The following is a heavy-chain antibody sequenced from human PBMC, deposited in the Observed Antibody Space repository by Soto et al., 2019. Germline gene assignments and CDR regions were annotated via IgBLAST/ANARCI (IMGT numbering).Heavy chain of an antibody. CDR3: GRNWGSSSLSAFDI. D-gene: IGHD6-6*01. CDR2: ISSSGGTI. CDR1: GFTFNSFN. J-gene: IGHJ3*02. Sequence: EVQLVESGGGLVQPGGSLRLSCAASGFTFNSFNMNWVRQAPGKGLEWVSYISSSGGTIYYADSVKGRFTISRDNAKNSLYLQMNSLRVEDTAVYYCGRNWGSSSLSAFDIWGQGTMVTVSS. V-gene: IGHV3-48*01.